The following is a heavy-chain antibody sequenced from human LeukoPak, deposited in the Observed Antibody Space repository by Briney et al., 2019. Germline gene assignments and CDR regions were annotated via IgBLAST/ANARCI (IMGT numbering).Heavy chain of an antibody. CDR3: ARDRLRSPVDY. Sequence: PGGSLRLSCAASGFTFSSYAMHWVRQAPGKGLEWVSYISSSGSTIYYADSVKGRFTISRDNAKNSLYLQMNSLKAEDTAVYYCARDRLRSPVDYWGQGTLVTVSS. V-gene: IGHV3-48*04. CDR1: GFTFSSYA. CDR2: ISSSGSTI. J-gene: IGHJ4*02. D-gene: IGHD5-12*01.